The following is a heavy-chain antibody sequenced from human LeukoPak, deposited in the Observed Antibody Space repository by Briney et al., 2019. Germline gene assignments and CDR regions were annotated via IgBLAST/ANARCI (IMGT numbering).Heavy chain of an antibody. V-gene: IGHV6-1*01. D-gene: IGHD5-12*01. CDR3: ARVAPHPYEYGNWFDP. J-gene: IGHJ5*02. CDR1: GDSVSSNSAA. CDR2: TYYRSKWYN. Sequence: SQTFSLTCAISGDSVSSNSAAWNWIRQSPSRGLEWLGRTYYRSKWYNDYAVSVKSRITINPDTSKNQFSLQLNSVTPEDTAVYYCARVAPHPYEYGNWFDPWGQGTLVTVSS.